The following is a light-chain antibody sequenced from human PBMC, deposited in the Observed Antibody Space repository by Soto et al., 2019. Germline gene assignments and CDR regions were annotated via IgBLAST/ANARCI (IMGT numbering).Light chain of an antibody. CDR2: GAS. CDR1: QSVSSN. Sequence: EIVMTQSPATLSVSPGERATLSCRASQSVSSNLAWYQQTPGPAPSLLIYGASTRATGIPARFSGSGSGTEFTLTISSLQPEDFATYYCLQHYKYPRTFGQGTKVDI. V-gene: IGKV3-15*01. CDR3: LQHYKYPRT. J-gene: IGKJ1*01.